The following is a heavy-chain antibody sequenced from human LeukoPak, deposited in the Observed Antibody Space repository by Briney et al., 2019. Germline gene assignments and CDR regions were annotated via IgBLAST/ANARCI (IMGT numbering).Heavy chain of an antibody. D-gene: IGHD1-26*01. CDR1: GFTFSNAW. J-gene: IGHJ4*02. Sequence: PGGSLRLSCVASGFTFSNAWMNWVRQAPGKGLQWVSAISGSGLSTYYGDSVKGRFTISRDNSKNTLSLQMNSLRAEDTAVYYCAKHGGKWEPDYWGQGTLVTVSS. V-gene: IGHV3-23*01. CDR3: AKHGGKWEPDY. CDR2: ISGSGLST.